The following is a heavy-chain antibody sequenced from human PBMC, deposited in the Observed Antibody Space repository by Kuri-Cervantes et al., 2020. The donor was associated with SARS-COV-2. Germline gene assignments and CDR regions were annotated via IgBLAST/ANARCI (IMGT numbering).Heavy chain of an antibody. V-gene: IGHV1-24*01. D-gene: IGHD3-3*01. J-gene: IGHJ4*02. CDR3: ATHAAIFGVVLPDY. CDR1: GYTLTELS. Sequence: SVKVSCKVSGYTLTELSMHWVRQAPGKGLEWMGGFDPEDGETIYAQKFQGRVTMTEDTSTDTAYMELSSLRSEDTAVYYCATHAAIFGVVLPDYWGQGTLVTVSS. CDR2: FDPEDGET.